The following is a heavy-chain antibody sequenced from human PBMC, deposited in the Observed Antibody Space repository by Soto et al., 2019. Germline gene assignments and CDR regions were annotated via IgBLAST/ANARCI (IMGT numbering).Heavy chain of an antibody. Sequence: ASVKVSCKASGYTFTHYHVYWVRQAPGRGLEWLGMINPSGGSTTYAQNLQGRVTMTRDTSTNTVYMELSSLRSEDTALYYCAREAINSSGYSRYFQHWGQGTLVTVSS. CDR1: GYTFTHYH. J-gene: IGHJ1*01. D-gene: IGHD3-22*01. CDR3: AREAINSSGYSRYFQH. CDR2: INPSGGST. V-gene: IGHV1-46*01.